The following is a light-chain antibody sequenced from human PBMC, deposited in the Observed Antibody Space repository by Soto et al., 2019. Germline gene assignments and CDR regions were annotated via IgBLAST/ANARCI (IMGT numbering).Light chain of an antibody. Sequence: ETLMTQSAATLSVSPGERVTLSCRASQSVNSNLAWYQQKPGQAPRLLIYGASTRVTGIPARFSGSGSGTDFTLAISSLQSEDFAIYYCQQYNNWHRTFGQGTKVEI. J-gene: IGKJ1*01. CDR1: QSVNSN. CDR2: GAS. V-gene: IGKV3-15*01. CDR3: QQYNNWHRT.